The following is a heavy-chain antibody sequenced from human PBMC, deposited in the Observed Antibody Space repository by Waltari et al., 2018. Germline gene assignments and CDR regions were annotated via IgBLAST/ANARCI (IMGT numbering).Heavy chain of an antibody. CDR3: VIVVPAAFDY. CDR2: IGYDGSNK. D-gene: IGHD2-2*01. J-gene: IGHJ4*02. Sequence: QVQLVESGGGVVQPGGSLRLSCAASGFTFSSYGMHWVRQAPGKGLEWVAFIGYDGSNKYYADSVKGRFTISRDNSKNTLYLQMNSLRAEDTAVYYCVIVVPAAFDYWGQGTLVTVSS. V-gene: IGHV3-30*02. CDR1: GFTFSSYG.